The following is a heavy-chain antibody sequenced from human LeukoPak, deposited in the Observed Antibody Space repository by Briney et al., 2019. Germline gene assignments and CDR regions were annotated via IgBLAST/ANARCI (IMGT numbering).Heavy chain of an antibody. Sequence: GASVKVSCKASGYTFISYGISWVRQAPGQGLEWMAWISAYNGNTNYAQKVQGRVTMTTDTSTSTAYMELRSLRSDDTAVYYCARERITMFRGYFDYWGQGTLVTVSS. CDR1: GYTFISYG. J-gene: IGHJ4*02. CDR2: ISAYNGNT. D-gene: IGHD3-10*01. V-gene: IGHV1-18*01. CDR3: ARERITMFRGYFDY.